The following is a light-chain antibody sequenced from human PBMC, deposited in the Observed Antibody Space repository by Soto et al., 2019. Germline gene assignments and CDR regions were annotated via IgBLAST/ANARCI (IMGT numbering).Light chain of an antibody. J-gene: IGKJ1*01. V-gene: IGKV3-20*01. CDR1: QSVGSSH. CDR3: QHYVNSPLT. Sequence: EIVLTQSPGTLSLSPGERATLSCRASQSVGSSHLAWYQQKPGQAPSLLMYGASSRATGIPDRFSGSGSGTDFTLTISRLEPEDFAVYFCQHYVNSPLTFGQGTKVDIK. CDR2: GAS.